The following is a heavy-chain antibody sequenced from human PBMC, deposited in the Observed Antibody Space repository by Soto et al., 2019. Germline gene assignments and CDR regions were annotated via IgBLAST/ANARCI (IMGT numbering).Heavy chain of an antibody. J-gene: IGHJ4*02. D-gene: IGHD3-3*01. CDR3: ARDFAYFDS. CDR2: VYHTGRT. Sequence: SETLSLTCTVSGGSFKSGSYSWSWIRQPPGKGLEWIGYVYHTGRTSYNPSPKSRVSISMDTSKNQFSLNLDSVTAADTAVYFCARDFAYFDSWGQGTLVTVSS. V-gene: IGHV4-61*01. CDR1: GGSFKSGSYS.